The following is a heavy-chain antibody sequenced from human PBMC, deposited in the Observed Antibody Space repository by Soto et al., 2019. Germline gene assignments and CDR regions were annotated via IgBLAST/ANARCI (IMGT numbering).Heavy chain of an antibody. CDR3: ARASPGGCSSTSCPVWDYYYYGMDV. Sequence: QVQLQESGPGLVKPSQTLSLTCTVSGGSISSGGYYWSWIRQHPGKGLEWIGYIYYSGSTYYNPSLKNRVTISVDTSKNQFSLKLSSVTAADTAVYYCARASPGGCSSTSCPVWDYYYYGMDVWGQGTTVTVSS. CDR2: IYYSGST. CDR1: GGSISSGGYY. V-gene: IGHV4-31*03. J-gene: IGHJ6*02. D-gene: IGHD2-2*01.